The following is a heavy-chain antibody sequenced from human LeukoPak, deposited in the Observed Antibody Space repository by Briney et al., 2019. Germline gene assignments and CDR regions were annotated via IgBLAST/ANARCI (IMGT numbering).Heavy chain of an antibody. V-gene: IGHV1-69*04. J-gene: IGHJ6*02. CDR1: GGTFSSYA. D-gene: IGHD2-2*01. CDR3: ARIGDCSSTSCSRNYYYGMDV. CDR2: IIPIFGIA. Sequence: ASVKVSCKASGGTFSSYAISWVRQAPGQGLEWMGRIIPIFGIANYAQKLQGRVTITADKSTSTAYMELSSLRSEDTAVYYCARIGDCSSTSCSRNYYYGMDVWGQGTTVTVSS.